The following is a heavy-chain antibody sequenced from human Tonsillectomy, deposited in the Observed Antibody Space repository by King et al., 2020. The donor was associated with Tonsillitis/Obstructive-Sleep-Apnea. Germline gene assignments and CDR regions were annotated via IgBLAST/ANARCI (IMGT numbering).Heavy chain of an antibody. J-gene: IGHJ4*02. CDR2: INSDGSSK. CDR1: GFTFSLYG. CDR3: ARGGGYSYGAMGY. D-gene: IGHD5-18*01. V-gene: IGHV3-74*01. Sequence: VQLVESGGGLVQPGGSLRLSCAASGFTFSLYGRHWVRQAPGRGLVWVSRINSDGSSKGYADAVKGRLTIIRDNAKNTLYLQMNSLRAEDTAVYYCARGGGYSYGAMGYWGQGTLVTVSS.